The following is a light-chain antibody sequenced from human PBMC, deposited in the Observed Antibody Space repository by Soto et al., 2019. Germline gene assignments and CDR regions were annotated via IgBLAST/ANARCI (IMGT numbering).Light chain of an antibody. CDR3: QQYNNWPPWT. V-gene: IGKV3-15*01. CDR2: GAS. J-gene: IGKJ1*01. CDR1: QSVSSSY. Sequence: PGERVTLSCSASQSVSSSYLTLYQQKPGPAPRLLIYGASTRATGIPARFSGSGSGTEFTLTISSLQSEDFAVYYCQQYNNWPPWTFGQGTKVDIK.